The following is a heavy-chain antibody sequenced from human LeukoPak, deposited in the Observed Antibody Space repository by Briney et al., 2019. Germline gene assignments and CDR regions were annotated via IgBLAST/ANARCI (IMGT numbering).Heavy chain of an antibody. V-gene: IGHV3-23*01. D-gene: IGHD3-22*01. Sequence: GGSLRLSCAVSGFPFSNYAMTWVRQAPGKGLERVSGISDSGDRTYYADSVKGRFTISRDNSKNMPYLQMNSLRVEDTALYYCAKGLGTSGYHDYWGQGTLVTVSS. CDR2: ISDSGDRT. CDR1: GFPFSNYA. CDR3: AKGLGTSGYHDY. J-gene: IGHJ4*02.